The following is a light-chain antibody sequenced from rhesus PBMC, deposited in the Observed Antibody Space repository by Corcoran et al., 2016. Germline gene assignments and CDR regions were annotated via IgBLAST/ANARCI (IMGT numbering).Light chain of an antibody. CDR3: HQYSSRPLT. CDR2: KAS. J-gene: IGKJ4*01. Sequence: DIQMTQSPSSRSASVGDTVTITCRASPGISSWLAWYQQKPGKAPKLLNYKASRLQSGAPSRFSGSGSGEDFTLAVSSLQSEDLATYSCHQYSSRPLTFGVGTKVELK. V-gene: IGKV1-22*01. CDR1: PGISSW.